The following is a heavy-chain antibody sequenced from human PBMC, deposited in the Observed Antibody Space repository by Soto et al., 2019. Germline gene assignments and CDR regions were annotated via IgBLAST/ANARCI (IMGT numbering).Heavy chain of an antibody. J-gene: IGHJ5*02. V-gene: IGHV4-39*01. CDR1: GGSINSSSYF. Sequence: SETLSLTCSVSGGSINSSSYFWGWVRQPPGKGLEWIGSIYYIGSTYYNPSLRSRVTISVDTSKNQFSLKLSSVTAADTAVFYCARHYSSGSRNWFDPCGQGTLVAVSS. CDR3: ARHYSSGSRNWFDP. CDR2: IYYIGST. D-gene: IGHD6-19*01.